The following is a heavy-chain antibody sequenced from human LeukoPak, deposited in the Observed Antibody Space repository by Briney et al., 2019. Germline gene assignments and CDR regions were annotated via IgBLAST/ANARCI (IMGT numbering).Heavy chain of an antibody. D-gene: IGHD2-15*01. CDR1: GYTFTGYY. CDR2: FNPNTGGT. J-gene: IGHJ4*02. Sequence: GASVKVSCKASGYTFTGYYMHWVRQAPGQGLEWMGWFNPNTGGTNYAQQFQGRVTMTRDTSISTAYMELSSLRSDDTAVYYCAREGKRYGAANREPFEYWGQGTLVTVSS. CDR3: AREGKRYGAANREPFEY. V-gene: IGHV1-2*02.